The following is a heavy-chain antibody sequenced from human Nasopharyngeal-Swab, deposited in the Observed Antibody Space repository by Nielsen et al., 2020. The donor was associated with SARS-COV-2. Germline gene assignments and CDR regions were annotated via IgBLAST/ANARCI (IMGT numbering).Heavy chain of an antibody. J-gene: IGHJ2*01. CDR1: GYTFTGYY. D-gene: IGHD3-10*01. V-gene: IGHV1-2*06. Sequence: ASVKVSCKASGYTFTGYYMHWVRQAPGQGLEWMGRINPNSGGTNYAQKFQGRVTMTRDTSISTAYMELSRLRSDDTAVYYCARDKDYYGSGPHWYFDLWGRGTPVTVSS. CDR2: INPNSGGT. CDR3: ARDKDYYGSGPHWYFDL.